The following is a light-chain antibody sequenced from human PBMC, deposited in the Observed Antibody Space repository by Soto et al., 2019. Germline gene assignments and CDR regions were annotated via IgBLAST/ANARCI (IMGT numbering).Light chain of an antibody. CDR1: SSNIGTVYD. J-gene: IGLJ3*02. CDR2: ANN. V-gene: IGLV1-40*01. Sequence: QSALTQPPSVPGAPGQRVAISCTGSSSNIGTVYDVHWYQQLPGTAPKLLIYANNNRPSGVPDRFSGSKSGTTASLAITGLQAEDEADYYCQSYDSSLSGWVFGGGTKLTVL. CDR3: QSYDSSLSGWV.